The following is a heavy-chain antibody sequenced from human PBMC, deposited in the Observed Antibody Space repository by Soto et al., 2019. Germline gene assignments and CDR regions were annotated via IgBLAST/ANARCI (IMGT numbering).Heavy chain of an antibody. V-gene: IGHV4-31*03. D-gene: IGHD4-17*01. J-gene: IGHJ2*01. CDR2: ISYTGST. Sequence: SETLSLTCTVSGGSITRGGFYWSWIRQHPGRGLEYIGYISYTGSTYYNPSLKSRVTISVDTSKNQFSLKLSSVTAADTAVYYCAREIIPLTTDWYFDLWGRGTLVTVSS. CDR1: GGSITRGGFY. CDR3: AREIIPLTTDWYFDL.